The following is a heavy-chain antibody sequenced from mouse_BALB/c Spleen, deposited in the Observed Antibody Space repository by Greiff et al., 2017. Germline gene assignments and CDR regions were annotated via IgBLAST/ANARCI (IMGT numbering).Heavy chain of an antibody. CDR2: ISDGGSYT. D-gene: IGHD2-1*01. V-gene: IGHV5-4*02. CDR3: AREGGNYAYAMDD. CDR1: GFTFSDYY. J-gene: IGHJ4*01. Sequence: EVHLVESGGGLVKPGGSLKLSCAASGFTFSDYYMYWVRQTPEKRLEWVATISDGGSYTYYPDSVKGRYTISRDNAKNNLYLQMSSLKSEDTAMYYCAREGGNYAYAMDDWGQGTSVTVSS.